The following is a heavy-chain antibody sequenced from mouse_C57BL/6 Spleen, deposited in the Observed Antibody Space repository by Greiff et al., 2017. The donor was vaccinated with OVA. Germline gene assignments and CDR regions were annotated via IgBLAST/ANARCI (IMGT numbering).Heavy chain of an antibody. V-gene: IGHV1-82*01. J-gene: IGHJ3*01. CDR2: IYPGDGDT. D-gene: IGHD2-4*01. CDR3: ARGDYDYGGCAY. CDR1: GYAFSSSW. Sequence: QVQLKESGPELVKPGASVKISCKASGYAFSSSWMNWVKQRPGKGLEWIGRIYPGDGDTNYNGKFKGKATLTADKSSSTAYMQLSSLTSEDSAVYFCARGDYDYGGCAYWGQGTLVTVSA.